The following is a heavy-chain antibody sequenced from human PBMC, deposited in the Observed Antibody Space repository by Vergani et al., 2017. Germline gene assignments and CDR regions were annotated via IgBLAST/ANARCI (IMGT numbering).Heavy chain of an antibody. J-gene: IGHJ6*02. D-gene: IGHD5-18*01. V-gene: IGHV3-66*01. CDR2: IYSGGST. Sequence: EVQLVESGGGLVQPGGSLRLSCAASGFTVSSNYMSWVRQAPGKGLEWVSVIYSGGSTYYPDSVKGRVTISRDNSKNTLYLQMNSLMAEDTAVYYCAKGSGYSFGRDYYGMDVWGQGTTVTVSS. CDR3: AKGSGYSFGRDYYGMDV. CDR1: GFTVSSNY.